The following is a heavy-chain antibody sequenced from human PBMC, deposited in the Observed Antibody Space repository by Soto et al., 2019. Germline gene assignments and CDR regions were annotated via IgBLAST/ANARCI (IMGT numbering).Heavy chain of an antibody. D-gene: IGHD1-26*01. J-gene: IGHJ6*02. CDR3: ARGWGYRHYYGMDV. CDR1: AFTFSAYG. Sequence: EVQLVESGGGLVQPGGSLRLSCVASAFTFSAYGMHWVRQAPGKGLEWVSYISTSSSTIYYADSVKGRFTISRDSAKSSLYLQMNSLRDEDTAVYYWARGWGYRHYYGMDVWGQGTTVTVSS. V-gene: IGHV3-48*02. CDR2: ISTSSSTI.